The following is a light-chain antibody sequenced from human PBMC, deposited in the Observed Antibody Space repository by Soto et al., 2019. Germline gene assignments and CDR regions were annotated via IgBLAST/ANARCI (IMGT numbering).Light chain of an antibody. CDR3: QQYGSTPSFT. V-gene: IGKV3-20*01. J-gene: IGKJ3*01. CDR1: QSVSSSY. CDR2: GAS. Sequence: EIVLKKSPGTLSLSPGERATLSCRASQSVSSSYLAWYQQKPGQAPRLLIYGASGRATGIPDRFSGSGSGTEFTLTISRLEAQDFTVYYCQQYGSTPSFTFGAGTKVDIK.